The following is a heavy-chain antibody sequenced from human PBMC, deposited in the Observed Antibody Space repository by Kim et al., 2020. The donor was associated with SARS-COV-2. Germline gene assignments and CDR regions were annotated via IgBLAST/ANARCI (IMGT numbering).Heavy chain of an antibody. CDR1: GFTFSYYA. CDR3: ARDGGPNYYDSSGYYSNAFDI. D-gene: IGHD3-22*01. J-gene: IGHJ3*02. V-gene: IGHV3-30-3*01. CDR2: ISYDGSNK. Sequence: GGSLRLSCAASGFTFSYYAMHWVRQAPGKGLEWVAVISYDGSNKYYADSVKGRFTISRDNSKNTLYLQMNSLRAEDTAVYYCARDGGPNYYDSSGYYSNAFDIWGQGTMVTVSS.